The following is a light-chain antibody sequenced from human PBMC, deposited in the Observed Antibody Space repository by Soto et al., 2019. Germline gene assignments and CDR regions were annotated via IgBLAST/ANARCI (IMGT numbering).Light chain of an antibody. CDR2: LGS. CDR3: MQALQTPT. J-gene: IGKJ2*01. V-gene: IGKV2-28*01. CDR1: QSLLHSNGYNY. Sequence: DIVMTQSPLSLPVTPGEPASISCRSSQSLLHSNGYNYLDWYLQKPGQSPQLLIYLGSNRASGVPDRFSGSGSCTDFTLKISRVEDEDVGVYYCMQALQTPTFGQGTKLEIK.